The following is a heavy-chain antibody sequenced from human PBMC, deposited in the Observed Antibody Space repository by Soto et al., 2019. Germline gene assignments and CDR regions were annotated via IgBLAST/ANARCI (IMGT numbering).Heavy chain of an antibody. J-gene: IGHJ4*02. V-gene: IGHV1-8*01. CDR1: GYTFTSYD. Sequence: ASVKVSCKASGYTFTSYDINWVRQATGQGLEWMGWMNPNSGNTGYAQKFQGRVTMTRNTSISTAYMELSSLRSEDTAVYYCAKGLGGYSGYDPAYYFDYWGQGTLVTVSS. D-gene: IGHD5-12*01. CDR2: MNPNSGNT. CDR3: AKGLGGYSGYDPAYYFDY.